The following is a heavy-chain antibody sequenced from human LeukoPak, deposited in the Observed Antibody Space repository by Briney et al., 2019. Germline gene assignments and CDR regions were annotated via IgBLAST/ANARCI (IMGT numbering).Heavy chain of an antibody. CDR1: GGSISSYY. V-gene: IGHV4-59*01. CDR3: TRDLSSSWANFDY. D-gene: IGHD6-13*01. J-gene: IGHJ4*02. CDR2: IYYSGST. Sequence: PSEALSLTCTVSGGSISSYYWSWIRQPPGEGLEWFGYIYYSGSTNYNPSLKSRVTISVDTSKNQFSLKLSSVTAADTAVYYCTRDLSSSWANFDYWGQGTLVTVSS.